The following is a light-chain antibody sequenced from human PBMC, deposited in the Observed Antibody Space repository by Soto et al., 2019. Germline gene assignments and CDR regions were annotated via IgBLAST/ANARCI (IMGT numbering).Light chain of an antibody. CDR1: QSVSRY. J-gene: IGKJ1*01. Sequence: EIVMTQSPPTLSVSPGERATLSCRASQSVSRYLAWYQQKPGQAPRLLIYGASTRATGIPARFSGSGSGTEFALTISSLQSEDFAVYYCQQYNNWPPTFGQGTKVDIK. CDR2: GAS. CDR3: QQYNNWPPT. V-gene: IGKV3-15*01.